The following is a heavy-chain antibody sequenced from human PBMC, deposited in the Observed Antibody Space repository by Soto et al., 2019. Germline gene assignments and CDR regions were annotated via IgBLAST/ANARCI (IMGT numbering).Heavy chain of an antibody. CDR3: ARRVVGDSHFAI. J-gene: IGHJ4*02. CDR2: IYFTGHP. CDR1: GCSISSSSYY. D-gene: IGHD1-26*01. V-gene: IGHV4-61*05. Sequence: SETLSLTCTFSGCSISSSSYYWGWIRQAPGKGLEWIGYIYFTGHPNYNPSLKSRVSMSVDTHTNQVSLEINSVTAADTAIYYCARRVVGDSHFAIWGQGTLVTVSS.